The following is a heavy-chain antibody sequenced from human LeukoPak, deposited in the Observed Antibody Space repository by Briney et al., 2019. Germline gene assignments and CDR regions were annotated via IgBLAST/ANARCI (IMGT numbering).Heavy chain of an antibody. V-gene: IGHV4-34*01. CDR2: INHSGST. CDR1: GGSFSGYY. D-gene: IGHD3-22*01. J-gene: IGHJ6*02. CDR3: ASLEGKYYDSSGYPAYYYYGMDV. Sequence: SETLSLTCAVYGGSFSGYYWSWIRQPPGKGLEWIGEINHSGSTNYNPSLKSRVTISVDTSKSQVSLKLISVTAADTAVYYCASLEGKYYDSSGYPAYYYYGMDVWGQGTTVTVSS.